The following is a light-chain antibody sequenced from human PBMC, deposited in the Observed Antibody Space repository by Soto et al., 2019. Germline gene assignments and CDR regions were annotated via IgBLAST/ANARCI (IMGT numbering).Light chain of an antibody. CDR2: DAS. V-gene: IGKV3-11*01. CDR3: QQRSNWPPTWT. J-gene: IGKJ1*01. CDR1: QSVSSY. Sequence: EIVLTQSPATLSLSPGERATLSCRASQSVSSYLAWYQQNPGQAPRPLIYDASNRATGIPARFSGSGSGTDFTLTISSLEPEDFAVYYCQQRSNWPPTWTFGQGTKVDI.